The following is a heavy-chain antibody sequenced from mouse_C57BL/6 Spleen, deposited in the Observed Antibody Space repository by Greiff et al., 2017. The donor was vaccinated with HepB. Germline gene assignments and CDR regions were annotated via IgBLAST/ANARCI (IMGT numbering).Heavy chain of an antibody. CDR3: GRQTANWDFDY. D-gene: IGHD4-1*01. V-gene: IGHV10-1*01. Sequence: EVQLVESGGGLVQPKGSLKLSCAASGFSFNTYAMNWVRQAPGKGLEWVARIRSKSNNYATYYADSVKDRFTISRDDSESMLYLQMNNLKTEDTAMYYCGRQTANWDFDYWGQGTTLTVSS. J-gene: IGHJ2*01. CDR1: GFSFNTYA. CDR2: IRSKSNNYAT.